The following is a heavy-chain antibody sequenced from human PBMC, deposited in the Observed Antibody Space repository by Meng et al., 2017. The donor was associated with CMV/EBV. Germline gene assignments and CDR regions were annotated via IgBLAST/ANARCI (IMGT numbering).Heavy chain of an antibody. V-gene: IGHV4-34*01. D-gene: IGHD2-2*01. CDR2: INHSGST. Sequence: SETLSLTCAVYGGSFSGYYWSWIRQPPGKGLEWSGEINHSGSTNYNPSLKSRVTISVDTSKNQFSLKLSSVTAADTAVYYCARYGMGAPAFGDYYYYGMDVWGQGTTVTVSS. CDR1: GGSFSGYY. CDR3: ARYGMGAPAFGDYYYYGMDV. J-gene: IGHJ6*02.